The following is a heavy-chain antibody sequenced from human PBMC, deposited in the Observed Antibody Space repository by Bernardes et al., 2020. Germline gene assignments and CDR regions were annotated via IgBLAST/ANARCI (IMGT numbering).Heavy chain of an antibody. J-gene: IGHJ5*02. Sequence: GSLRLSCAASGFTFSSYWMSWVRQAPGKGLEWVANIKQDGSEKYYVDSVKGRFTISRDNAKNSLYLQMNSLRAEDTAVYYCARDGSDQLPDNWFDPWGQGTLVTVSS. CDR3: ARDGSDQLPDNWFDP. CDR1: GFTFSSYW. V-gene: IGHV3-7*01. D-gene: IGHD2-2*01. CDR2: IKQDGSEK.